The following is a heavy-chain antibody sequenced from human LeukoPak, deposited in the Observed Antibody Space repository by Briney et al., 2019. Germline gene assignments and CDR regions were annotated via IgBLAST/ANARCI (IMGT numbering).Heavy chain of an antibody. D-gene: IGHD5-18*01. CDR2: ISPNSGGT. Sequence: ASVKVSCKASGYTFTGYYMHWVRQAPGQGLEWMGWISPNSGGTNYAQKFQGRVTMTRDTSISTAYMELSRLRSDDTAVYYCARVGYSYGFPYFDYWGQGTLVTVSS. CDR3: ARVGYSYGFPYFDY. CDR1: GYTFTGYY. V-gene: IGHV1-2*02. J-gene: IGHJ4*02.